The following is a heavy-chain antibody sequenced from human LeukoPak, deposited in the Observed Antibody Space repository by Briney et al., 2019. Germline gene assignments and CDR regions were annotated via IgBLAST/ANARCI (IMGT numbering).Heavy chain of an antibody. J-gene: IGHJ4*02. D-gene: IGHD6-19*01. V-gene: IGHV1-69*04. CDR2: IIPILGIA. CDR1: GGTFSSYA. Sequence: SVKVSCKASGGTFSSYAISWVRQAPGQGLEWMGRIIPILGIANYAQKFQGRVTITADKSTSTAYLELSRLRSEDTAVYYCARERRYSSDLYFDYWGQGTLVTVSS. CDR3: ARERRYSSDLYFDY.